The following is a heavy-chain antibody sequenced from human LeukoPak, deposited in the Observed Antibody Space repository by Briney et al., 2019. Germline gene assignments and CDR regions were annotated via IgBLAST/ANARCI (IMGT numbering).Heavy chain of an antibody. CDR1: GYTFTSYG. CDR3: ARDKAVTTEVTQHFQH. D-gene: IGHD4-23*01. J-gene: IGHJ1*01. V-gene: IGHV1-18*01. Sequence: GASVKVSYKASGYTFTSYGISWVRQAPGQGLEWMGWISAYNGYTDYAQKLQFRVTMTTDTSTSTAYMELRSLRSDDTAVYCCARDKAVTTEVTQHFQHWGQGTLVTVSS. CDR2: ISAYNGYT.